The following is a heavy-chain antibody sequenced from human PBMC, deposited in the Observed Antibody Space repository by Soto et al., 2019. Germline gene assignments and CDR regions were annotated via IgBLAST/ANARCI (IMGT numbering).Heavy chain of an antibody. J-gene: IGHJ4*02. D-gene: IGHD5-12*01. CDR2: ISGSGGST. CDR1: GFTFSSYT. V-gene: IGHV3-23*01. CDR3: TKDGYSSDWDPIDY. Sequence: GGSLRLSCAASGFTFSSYTMSWVRQAPGKGLEWVSAISGSGGSTYYADSAKGRFTISRDNSKNTLYLQMNSLGAEDTAVYYCTKDGYSSDWDPIDYGGQGTLVTVS.